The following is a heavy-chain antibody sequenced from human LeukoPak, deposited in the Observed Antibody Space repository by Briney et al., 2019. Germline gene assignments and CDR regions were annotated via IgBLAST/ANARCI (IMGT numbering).Heavy chain of an antibody. CDR1: GFTFDDYA. J-gene: IGHJ5*02. Sequence: PGRSLRLSCAASGFTFDDYAMHWVRQAPGKGLEWVAVISYDGSNKYYADSVKGRFTISRDNAENTVYLQMTSLRLEDTAVYYCASSIGGAASSNWFAAWGQGTLVTVSS. CDR2: ISYDGSNK. D-gene: IGHD3-22*01. V-gene: IGHV3-30*14. CDR3: ASSIGGAASSNWFAA.